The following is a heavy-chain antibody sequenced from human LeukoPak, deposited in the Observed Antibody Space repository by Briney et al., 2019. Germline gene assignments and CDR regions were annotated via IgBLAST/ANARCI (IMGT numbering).Heavy chain of an antibody. D-gene: IGHD3-22*01. Sequence: SETLSLTCTVSGGSISSYYWSWIRQPPGKGLEWIGYIYYSGSTNYNPSLKSRVTISVDTSKNQFSLKLSSVTAADTAVYYCASPYYSSGYYFSPRIAQYFQHWGQGTLVTVSS. V-gene: IGHV4-59*01. CDR3: ASPYYSSGYYFSPRIAQYFQH. J-gene: IGHJ1*01. CDR1: GGSISSYY. CDR2: IYYSGST.